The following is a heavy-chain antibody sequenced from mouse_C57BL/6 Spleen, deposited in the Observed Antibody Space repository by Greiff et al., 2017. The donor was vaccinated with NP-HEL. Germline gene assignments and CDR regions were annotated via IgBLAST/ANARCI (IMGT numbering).Heavy chain of an antibody. CDR2: IDPSDSYT. D-gene: IGHD2-4*01. CDR3: ARGDYDGYYFDD. V-gene: IGHV1-69*01. CDR1: GYTFTSYW. Sequence: QVQLQQPGAELVMPGASVKLSCKASGYTFTSYWMHWVKQRPGQGLEWIGEIDPSDSYTNYNQKFKGKSTLTVDKSSSTANMQLSSLTSRGSAVYYCARGDYDGYYFDDWGQGTTLTVSS. J-gene: IGHJ2*01.